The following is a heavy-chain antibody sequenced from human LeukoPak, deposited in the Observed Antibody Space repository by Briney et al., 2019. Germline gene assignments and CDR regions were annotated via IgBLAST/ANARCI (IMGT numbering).Heavy chain of an antibody. V-gene: IGHV4-59*01. CDR1: GVSFSGYY. Sequence: SETLSLTCAVYGVSFSGYYWSWIRQPPGKGLEWIGYIYYSGSTNYNPSLKSRVTISVDTSKNQFSLKLSSVTAADTAVYYCARRFGESLDYWGQGTLVTVSS. CDR2: IYYSGST. D-gene: IGHD3-10*01. J-gene: IGHJ4*02. CDR3: ARRFGESLDY.